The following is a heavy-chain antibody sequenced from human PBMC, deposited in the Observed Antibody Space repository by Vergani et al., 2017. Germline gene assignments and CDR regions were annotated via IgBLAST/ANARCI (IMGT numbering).Heavy chain of an antibody. CDR3: ARAPFNYSNLGFDY. D-gene: IGHD4-11*01. CDR2: ISAYNGNT. Sequence: VQLVQSGAEVKKPGESLKISCKGSGYSFTSYWIGWVRQAPGQGLEWMGWISAYNGNTNYAQKLQGRVTMTTDTSTSTAYMELRSLRSDDTAVYYCARAPFNYSNLGFDYWGQGTLVTVSS. V-gene: IGHV1-18*04. CDR1: GYSFTSYW. J-gene: IGHJ4*02.